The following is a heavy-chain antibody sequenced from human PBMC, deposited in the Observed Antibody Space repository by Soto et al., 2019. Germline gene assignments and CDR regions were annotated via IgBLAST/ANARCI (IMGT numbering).Heavy chain of an antibody. CDR2: INHSGST. CDR3: ARGARDYYDSSGYYWYFDL. Sequence: QVQLQQWGAGLLKPSETLSLTCAVYGGSFSGYYWSWIRQPPGKGLEWIGEINHSGSTNYNPSLKSRVTISVDTSKNQFSLKLSSVTAADTAVYYCARGARDYYDSSGYYWYFDLWGRVTLVTVSS. D-gene: IGHD3-22*01. J-gene: IGHJ2*01. V-gene: IGHV4-34*01. CDR1: GGSFSGYY.